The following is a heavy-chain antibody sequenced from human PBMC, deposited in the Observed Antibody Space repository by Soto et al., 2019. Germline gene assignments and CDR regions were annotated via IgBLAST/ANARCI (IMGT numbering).Heavy chain of an antibody. D-gene: IGHD6-13*01. V-gene: IGHV1-18*01. CDR1: GYTFTSYG. CDR3: AREVRRRSSTAAGDCFDP. CDR2: ISAYNGNT. Sequence: ASVKVSCKASGYTFTSYGISWVRQAPGQGLEWMGWISAYNGNTNYAQKLQGRVTMTTDTSTSTAYMELRSLRSDDTAVYYCAREVRRRSSTAAGDCFDPWGQGTLVTVSS. J-gene: IGHJ5*02.